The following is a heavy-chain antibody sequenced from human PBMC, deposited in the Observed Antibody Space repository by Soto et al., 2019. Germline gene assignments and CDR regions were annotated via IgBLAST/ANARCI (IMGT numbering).Heavy chain of an antibody. V-gene: IGHV4-59*01. CDR3: ARGRIVATGAYYYYGMDV. CDR2: IYYSGST. Sequence: SETLSLTCTVSGGSISSYYWSWIRQPPGKGLEWIGYIYYSGSTNYNPSLKSRVTISVDTSKNQFSLKLSSVTAADTAVYYCARGRIVATGAYYYYGMDVWGQGTTVTVSS. J-gene: IGHJ6*02. CDR1: GGSISSYY. D-gene: IGHD5-12*01.